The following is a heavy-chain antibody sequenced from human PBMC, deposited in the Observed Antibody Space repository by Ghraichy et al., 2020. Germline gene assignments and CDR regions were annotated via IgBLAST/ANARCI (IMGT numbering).Heavy chain of an antibody. Sequence: GGSLRLSCAASGFTFSSYGMHWVRQAPGKGLEWVAVIWYDGSNKYYADSVKGRFTISRDNSKNTLYLQMNSLRAEDTAVYYCARDRAYYYDSSGYDVWGQGTLVTVSS. J-gene: IGHJ4*02. D-gene: IGHD3-22*01. CDR3: ARDRAYYYDSSGYDV. V-gene: IGHV3-33*01. CDR1: GFTFSSYG. CDR2: IWYDGSNK.